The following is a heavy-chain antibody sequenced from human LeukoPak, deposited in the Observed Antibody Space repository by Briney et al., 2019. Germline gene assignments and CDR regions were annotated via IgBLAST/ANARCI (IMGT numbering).Heavy chain of an antibody. J-gene: IGHJ4*02. V-gene: IGHV4-39*02. CDR2: IYYSGSA. Sequence: SETLSLTCTVSGGSISSSSYYWGWIRQPPGKGLEWIGSIYYSGSAYYNPSLKSRVTISVDTSKNQFSLKLSSVTAADTAVYYCARDCSGSSCHDYWGQGTLVTVSS. CDR1: GGSISSSSYY. CDR3: ARDCSGSSCHDY. D-gene: IGHD2-15*01.